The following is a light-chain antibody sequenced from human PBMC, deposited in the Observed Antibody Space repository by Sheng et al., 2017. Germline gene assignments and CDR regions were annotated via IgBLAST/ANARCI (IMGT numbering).Light chain of an antibody. CDR3: QQYYNYPPLT. V-gene: IGKV3-11*01. Sequence: EIVLTQSPANLSLSPGARATLSCRASQAIRANLGWYQQRPGQAPRLVIYDASNRATGIPARFSGSGSGTDFTLTISSLEPEDFATYYCQQYYNYPPLTFGGGTEGGDQT. J-gene: IGKJ4*01. CDR2: DAS. CDR1: QAIRAN.